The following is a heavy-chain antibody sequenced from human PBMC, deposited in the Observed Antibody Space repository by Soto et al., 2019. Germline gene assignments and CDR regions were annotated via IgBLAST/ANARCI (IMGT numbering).Heavy chain of an antibody. CDR3: ATGSSWYNWFDP. D-gene: IGHD6-13*01. CDR2: IFHTGST. V-gene: IGHV4-39*05. CDR1: GGSISGTNYY. Sequence: QLQLQESGPGLVKPSETPSLTCTVSGGSISGTNYYWGWIRQPPGKGLEWIGSIFHTGSTYYNPSLKSRVTISVATSKNQFSLNLSSVTAADTAVYYCATGSSWYNWFDPWGQGTLLTVSS. J-gene: IGHJ5*02.